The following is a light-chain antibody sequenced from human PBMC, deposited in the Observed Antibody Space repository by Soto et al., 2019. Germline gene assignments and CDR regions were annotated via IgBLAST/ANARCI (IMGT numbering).Light chain of an antibody. CDR1: QSVSSSY. J-gene: IGKJ3*01. V-gene: IGKV3-20*01. CDR3: QHYSSSPPEFT. CDR2: GAS. Sequence: EIVLTQSPATLSLSPGERATLSCRASQSVSSSYLAWYQQRPGQAPRLLIFGASYRATGIPDRFSGSGSGTDFTLTISRLEPEDFAGYDCQHYSSSPPEFTFGAGTKVDSK.